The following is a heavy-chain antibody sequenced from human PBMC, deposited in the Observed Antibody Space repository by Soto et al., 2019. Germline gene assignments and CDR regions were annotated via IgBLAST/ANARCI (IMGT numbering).Heavy chain of an antibody. CDR1: VGTFSSYA. CDR2: IIPIFGTA. Sequence: QVQLVQSGAEVKKPGSSVKVSCKASVGTFSSYAISWVRQAPGQGLEWMGGIIPIFGTANYDKKFQGRVTITADESTSTAYMELSSLRSEDTAVYYCARDSQEMATISACDIWGQGTMVTVSS. D-gene: IGHD5-12*01. V-gene: IGHV1-69*01. J-gene: IGHJ3*02. CDR3: ARDSQEMATISACDI.